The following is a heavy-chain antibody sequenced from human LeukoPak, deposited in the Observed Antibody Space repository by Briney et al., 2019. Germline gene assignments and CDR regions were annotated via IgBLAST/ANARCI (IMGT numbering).Heavy chain of an antibody. CDR1: GGTFSSYA. V-gene: IGHV1-69*06. CDR2: IIPIFGTA. D-gene: IGHD3-10*01. Sequence: SVKVPCKASGGTFSSYAISWVRQAPGQGLEWMGGIIPIFGTANYAQKFQGRVTITADKSTSTAYMELSSLRSEDTAVYYCARDYSITMVRGVIRGAFDPRGQGTLVTVSS. J-gene: IGHJ5*02. CDR3: ARDYSITMVRGVIRGAFDP.